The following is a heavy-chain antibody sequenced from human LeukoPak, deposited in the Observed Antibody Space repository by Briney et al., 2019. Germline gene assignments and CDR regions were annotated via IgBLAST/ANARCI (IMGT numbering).Heavy chain of an antibody. Sequence: GSLPLSCAATGLPVSSNYMSCVRQAPGKGLEWVSAIYSGGSTYYADFVKGRFTISRDNSKNTLYLQMNSLRAEDTAVYYCARGGLRYSPYGMDVWGKGTTVTVAS. J-gene: IGHJ6*04. CDR1: GLPVSSNY. CDR2: IYSGGST. CDR3: ARGGLRYSPYGMDV. D-gene: IGHD3-9*01. V-gene: IGHV3-53*01.